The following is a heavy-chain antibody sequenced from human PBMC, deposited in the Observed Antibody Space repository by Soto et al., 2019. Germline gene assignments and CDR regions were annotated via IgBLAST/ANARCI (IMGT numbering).Heavy chain of an antibody. D-gene: IGHD5-18*01. CDR2: SIPLSGTP. J-gene: IGHJ5*02. CDR3: TRGIQLWS. CDR1: GGTFSNYA. Sequence: QVQLVQSGAEVKKPGSSVKVSCTASGGTFSNYALTWVRQAPGQGLEWMGGSIPLSGTPNYAQKFQGRVTITADKSTTTVYMELSSLRSEDTAVYYCTRGIQLWSWGQGTLVTVSS. V-gene: IGHV1-69*06.